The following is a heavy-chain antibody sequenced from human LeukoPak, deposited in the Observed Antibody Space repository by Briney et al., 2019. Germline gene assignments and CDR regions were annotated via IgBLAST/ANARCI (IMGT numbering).Heavy chain of an antibody. CDR1: GFTFSNYA. V-gene: IGHV3-23*01. Sequence: PGGSLRLSCVASGFTFSNYAMSWVRQAPGKGLDWVSVISGSAGKIRYAGSVKGRFTISRDNSENTLYLQMNSLRAEDTAVYYCARGATDDYVWGSYRYTLFDYWGQGTLVTVSS. D-gene: IGHD3-16*02. J-gene: IGHJ4*02. CDR2: ISGSAGKI. CDR3: ARGATDDYVWGSYRYTLFDY.